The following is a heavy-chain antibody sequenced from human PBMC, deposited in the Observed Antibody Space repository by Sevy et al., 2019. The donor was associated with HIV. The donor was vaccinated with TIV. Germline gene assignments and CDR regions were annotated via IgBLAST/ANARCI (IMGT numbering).Heavy chain of an antibody. V-gene: IGHV4-39*01. CDR2: IYNSAST. CDR1: GGFVTSTSYY. Sequence: SETLSLTCTVSGGFVTSTSYYWAWIRQSPGKGLEWIGSIYNSASTYYNPSLKSPVTISVHTSKNQFSLKLSSVTAADTAVYYCARRYCSSTSCYVPGYYGMDVWGQGTTVTVSS. CDR3: ARRYCSSTSCYVPGYYGMDV. J-gene: IGHJ6*02. D-gene: IGHD2-2*01.